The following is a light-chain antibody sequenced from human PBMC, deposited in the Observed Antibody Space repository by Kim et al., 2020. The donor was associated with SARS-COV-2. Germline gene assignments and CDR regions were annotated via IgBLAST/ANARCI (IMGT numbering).Light chain of an antibody. CDR2: WAS. J-gene: IGKJ5*01. V-gene: IGKV4-1*01. CDR1: QSLLYSSNNKNY. Sequence: DIVMTQSPDSLAVSLGDRATINCKSSQSLLYSSNNKNYLTWYQQKPGQPPQLLISWASTRESGVPDRFSGSGSGTDFTLTISSLQAEDVAVYSCQQYYSTPITFGQGTRLEIK. CDR3: QQYYSTPIT.